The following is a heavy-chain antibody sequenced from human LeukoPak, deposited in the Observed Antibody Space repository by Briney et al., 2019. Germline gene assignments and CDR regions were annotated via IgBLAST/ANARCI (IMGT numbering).Heavy chain of an antibody. J-gene: IGHJ2*01. V-gene: IGHV6-1*01. D-gene: IGHD3-22*01. CDR3: ARGALRYYDSSGYYYGVRNWYFDL. CDR2: TYYRSKWYN. Sequence: SQTLSLTCAISGDSVSSNSAAWNWIRQSPSRGLEWLGRTYYRSKWYNDYAVSVKSRITINPDTSKNQVSLQLNSVTPEDTAVYYCARGALRYYDSSGYYYGVRNWYFDLWGRGTLVTVSS. CDR1: GDSVSSNSAA.